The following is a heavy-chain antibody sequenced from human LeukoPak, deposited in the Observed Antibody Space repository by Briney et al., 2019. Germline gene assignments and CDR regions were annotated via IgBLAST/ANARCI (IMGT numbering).Heavy chain of an antibody. CDR3: ASGAGARFDY. V-gene: IGHV4-39*07. CDR1: GGSISSSSYY. J-gene: IGHJ4*02. Sequence: SETLSLTCTVSGGSISSSSYYWGWIRQPPGKGLEWIGSIYYSGSTYYNPSLKSRVTISVDTSKNQFSLKLSSVTAADTAVYYCASGAGARFDYWAREPWSPSPQ. D-gene: IGHD1-26*01. CDR2: IYYSGST.